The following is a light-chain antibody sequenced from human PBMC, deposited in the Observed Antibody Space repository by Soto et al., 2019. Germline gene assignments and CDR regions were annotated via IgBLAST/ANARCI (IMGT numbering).Light chain of an antibody. V-gene: IGLV1-44*01. CDR3: ATWNDSLYRNF. CDR2: DDN. CDR1: NSNIGSNA. J-gene: IGLJ1*01. Sequence: QSVLTQPPSVYGTPGQRVIISCSGSNSNIGSNAVHWYQQLPGAAPKLLIDDDNQRPSGVPDRLSGSESGTSASPSIRGLRSEDEADYSCATWNDSLYRNFFGTGTKVTV.